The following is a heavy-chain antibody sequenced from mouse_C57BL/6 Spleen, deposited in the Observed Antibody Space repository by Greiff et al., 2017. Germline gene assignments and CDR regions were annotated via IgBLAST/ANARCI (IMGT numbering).Heavy chain of an antibody. CDR2: IRLKSDNYAT. CDR1: GFTFSNYW. D-gene: IGHD2-4*01. Sequence: EVNLVESGGGLVQPGGSMKLSCVASGFTFSNYWMNWVRQSPEKGLEWVAQIRLKSDNYATHYAESVKGRFTISRDDSKSSVYLQMNNLRAEDTGIYYCSSYYDYDRGHYWGQGTTLTVSS. J-gene: IGHJ2*01. CDR3: SSYYDYDRGHY. V-gene: IGHV6-3*01.